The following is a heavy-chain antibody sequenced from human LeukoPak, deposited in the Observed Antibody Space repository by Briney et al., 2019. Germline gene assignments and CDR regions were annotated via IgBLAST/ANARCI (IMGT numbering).Heavy chain of an antibody. CDR2: INSDGSST. J-gene: IGHJ3*01. V-gene: IGHV3-74*01. CDR3: AREGLVCIRTSCYLAAFDL. CDR1: RFTFSNYW. D-gene: IGHD2-2*01. Sequence: GGSLRLSCAASRFTFSNYWMHWVRQAPGKGLVWVSRINSDGSSTNYADSVKGRFTISRDNAKNTLSLQMNSLRAEDTAVYYCAREGLVCIRTSCYLAAFDLWGQGTVVTVSS.